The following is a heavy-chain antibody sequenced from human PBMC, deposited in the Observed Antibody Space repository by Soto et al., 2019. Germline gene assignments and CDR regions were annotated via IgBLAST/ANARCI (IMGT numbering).Heavy chain of an antibody. CDR3: ATHSGYDPYYYYYYGMDV. D-gene: IGHD5-12*01. J-gene: IGHJ6*02. V-gene: IGHV5-51*01. CDR1: GYSFTSYW. Sequence: GESLKISCKGSGYSFTSYWIGWVRQMPGKGLEGMGIIYPGDSDTRYSPSFQGQVTISTDKSISTAYLQWSSLKASDTAMYYCATHSGYDPYYYYYYGMDVWGQGTTVTVSS. CDR2: IYPGDSDT.